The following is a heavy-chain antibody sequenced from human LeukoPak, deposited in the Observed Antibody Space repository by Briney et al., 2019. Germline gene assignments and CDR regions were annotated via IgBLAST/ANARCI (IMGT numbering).Heavy chain of an antibody. Sequence: SETLSLTCAVYGGSFSGYYWSWIRQPPGKGLEWIGEINHSGSTNYNPSLKSRVTISVDTSKNQFPLKLSPVTAADTAVYYCARGLGGDTDYWGQGTLVTVSS. J-gene: IGHJ4*02. V-gene: IGHV4-34*01. CDR3: ARGLGGDTDY. CDR1: GGSFSGYY. D-gene: IGHD3-10*01. CDR2: INHSGST.